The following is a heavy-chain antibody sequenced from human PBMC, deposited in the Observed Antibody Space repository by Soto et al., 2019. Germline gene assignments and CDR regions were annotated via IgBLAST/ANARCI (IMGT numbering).Heavy chain of an antibody. CDR2: IYYTGSTT. CDR1: GGSIGRSSYY. Sequence: PSETLSLTCNVSGGSIGRSSYYWAWNRQCPGKGLEWIGSIYYTGSTTYYNPSLKSRVTISVDRAKNQFSLKLTSVTAADTAMYYCVRHPGYSSSWGEFDPWGQGTLVIVSS. V-gene: IGHV4-39*01. D-gene: IGHD5-18*01. J-gene: IGHJ5*02. CDR3: VRHPGYSSSWGEFDP.